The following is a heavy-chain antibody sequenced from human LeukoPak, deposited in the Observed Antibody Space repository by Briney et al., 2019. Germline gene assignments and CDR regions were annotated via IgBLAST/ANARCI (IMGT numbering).Heavy chain of an antibody. CDR1: GFTFSNYW. CDR2: INREGSEK. Sequence: GGSLRLSCAASGFTFSNYWMIWVRQAPGKGLEWVAHINREGSEKHYADSVNGRFTISRDNAKNSMFLQMNSLRVDDTAMYYCVRDSGAYSSVYYDAFDFWGQGTVVTVSS. J-gene: IGHJ3*01. V-gene: IGHV3-7*01. CDR3: VRDSGAYSSVYYDAFDF. D-gene: IGHD5/OR15-5a*01.